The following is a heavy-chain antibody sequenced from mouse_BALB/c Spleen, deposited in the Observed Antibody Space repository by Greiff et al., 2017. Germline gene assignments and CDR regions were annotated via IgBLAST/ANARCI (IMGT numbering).Heavy chain of an antibody. CDR3: ARSTSVTPYWYFDV. J-gene: IGHJ1*01. V-gene: IGHV5-6*01. Sequence: EVQLVESGGDLVKPGGSLKLSCAASGFTFSSYGMSWVRQTPDKRLEWVATISSGGSYTYYPDSVKGRFTISRDNAKNTLYLQMSSLKSEDTAMYYCARSTSVTPYWYFDVWGAGTTVTVSS. D-gene: IGHD2-12*01. CDR1: GFTFSSYG. CDR2: ISSGGSYT.